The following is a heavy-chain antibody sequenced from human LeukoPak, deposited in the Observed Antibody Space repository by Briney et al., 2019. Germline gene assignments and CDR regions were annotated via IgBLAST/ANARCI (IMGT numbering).Heavy chain of an antibody. CDR1: GGSISSGIYY. D-gene: IGHD6-13*01. CDR3: ARHVRQQLPPKAFDY. Sequence: PSETLSLTCTVSGGSISSGIYYWGWIRQPPGKGLEGIGSIYYSGTTYYNPSLKSRVTISVDTSKNQLSLKLNSVTAADTAVYYCARHVRQQLPPKAFDYWGQGTLVTVSS. V-gene: IGHV4-39*01. J-gene: IGHJ4*02. CDR2: IYYSGTT.